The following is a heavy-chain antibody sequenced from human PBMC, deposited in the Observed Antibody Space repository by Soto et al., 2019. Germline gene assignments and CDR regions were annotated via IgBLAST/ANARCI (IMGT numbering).Heavy chain of an antibody. CDR1: GFTFSSYA. CDR3: ARDGVSSQDSDYYDSSGYYVDY. CDR2: ISYDGSNK. Sequence: GGSLRLSCAASGFTFSSYAMHWVRQAPGKGLEWVAVISYDGSNKYYADSVKGRFTISRDNSKNTLYLQMNSLRAEDTAVYYCARDGVSSQDSDYYDSSGYYVDYWGQGTLVTVSS. D-gene: IGHD3-22*01. V-gene: IGHV3-30*04. J-gene: IGHJ4*02.